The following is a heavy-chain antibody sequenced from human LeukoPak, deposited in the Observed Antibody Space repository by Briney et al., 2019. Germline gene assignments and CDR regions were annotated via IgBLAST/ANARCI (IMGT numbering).Heavy chain of an antibody. Sequence: GGSLRLSCAASGFTFSDYYMSWIRQAPGKGLEWVSAISGSGGSTYYADSVKGRFTISRDNSKNTLYLQMNSLRAEDTAVYYCAKALAAAGTGYYYYYYGMDVWGQGTTVTVSS. CDR2: ISGSGGST. D-gene: IGHD6-13*01. J-gene: IGHJ6*02. V-gene: IGHV3-23*01. CDR3: AKALAAAGTGYYYYYYGMDV. CDR1: GFTFSDYY.